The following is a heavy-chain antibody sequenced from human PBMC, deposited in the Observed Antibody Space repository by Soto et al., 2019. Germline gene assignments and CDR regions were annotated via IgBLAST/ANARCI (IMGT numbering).Heavy chain of an antibody. CDR1: GFTFSIYW. CDR3: ASSAYYYGMDV. Sequence: GSLRLSCAASGFTFSIYWMSWVRQAPGKGLEWVANIKQDGSEKYYVDSVKGRFTISRDNAKNSLYLQMNSLRAEDTAVYYCASSAYYYGMDVWGQGTTVTVSS. CDR2: IKQDGSEK. J-gene: IGHJ6*02. V-gene: IGHV3-7*05.